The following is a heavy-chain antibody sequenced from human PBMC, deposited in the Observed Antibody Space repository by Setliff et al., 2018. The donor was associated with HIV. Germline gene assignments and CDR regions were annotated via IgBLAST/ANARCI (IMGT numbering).Heavy chain of an antibody. Sequence: ASVKVSCKASGYTFTIYAMHWVRQAPGQRLEWMGWINAGNGNTKYSQKFQGRVTITRDTSANTAYMELSSLRSEDTAVYYCARGISGYWNFDYWGQGTLVTVSS. J-gene: IGHJ4*02. CDR1: GYTFTIYA. V-gene: IGHV1-3*01. CDR3: ARGISGYWNFDY. CDR2: INAGNGNT. D-gene: IGHD2-8*02.